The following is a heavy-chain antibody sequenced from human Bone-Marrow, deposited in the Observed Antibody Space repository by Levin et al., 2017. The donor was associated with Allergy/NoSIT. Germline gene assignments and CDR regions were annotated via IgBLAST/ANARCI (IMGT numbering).Heavy chain of an antibody. D-gene: IGHD3-3*01. CDR1: GYTFTSYD. Sequence: ASVKVSCKASGYTFTSYDINWVRQATGQGLEWMGWMNPNSGNTGSAQKFRGRVTMTRNTSISTAYLEVSRLRSEDTAVYYGARAASDPKYYDFGIGFYSNYDTLDVGGQGTTVTVS. CDR3: ARAASDPKYYDFGIGFYSNYDTLDV. V-gene: IGHV1-8*01. J-gene: IGHJ6*02. CDR2: MNPNSGNT.